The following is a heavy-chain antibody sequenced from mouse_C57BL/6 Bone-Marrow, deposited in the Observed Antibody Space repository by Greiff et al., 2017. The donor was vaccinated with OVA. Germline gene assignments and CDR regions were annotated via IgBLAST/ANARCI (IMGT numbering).Heavy chain of an antibody. CDR3: ARVLYYRWYFDV. Sequence: EVMLVESGGGLVKPGGSLKLSCAASGFTFSSYAMSWVRKTPEKRLEWVATISDGGSYTYYPDNVKGRFTISRDNAKNNLYLQMSHLKSEDTAMYYCARVLYYRWYFDVWGTGTTVTVSS. J-gene: IGHJ1*03. CDR1: GFTFSSYA. D-gene: IGHD1-1*01. CDR2: ISDGGSYT. V-gene: IGHV5-4*03.